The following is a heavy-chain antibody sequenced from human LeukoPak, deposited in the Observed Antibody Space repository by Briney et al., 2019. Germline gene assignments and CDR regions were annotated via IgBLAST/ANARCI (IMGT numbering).Heavy chain of an antibody. CDR2: INPNSGGT. J-gene: IGHJ4*02. D-gene: IGHD6-13*01. Sequence: ASVKVSCKASGYTFTGYYMHWVRQAPGQGLEWMGWINPNSGGTNYAQKFQGRVTMTTDTSTSTVYMELRSLRSDDTAVYYCANRIAATGVVYRGQGTLVTVSS. CDR1: GYTFTGYY. CDR3: ANRIAATGVVY. V-gene: IGHV1-2*02.